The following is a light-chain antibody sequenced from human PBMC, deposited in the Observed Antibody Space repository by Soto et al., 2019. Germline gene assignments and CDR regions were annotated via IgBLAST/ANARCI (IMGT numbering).Light chain of an antibody. Sequence: ERVMTQSPATLSVSPGERATLSCRASQSVSGNLAWYQQKPGQAPRLLIYDASTRATGIPARFSGSGSGTDVTITISRREPEDFAVYYCQQRTDWPPWTFGQGTKVDIK. CDR2: DAS. CDR3: QQRTDWPPWT. CDR1: QSVSGN. V-gene: IGKV3-15*01. J-gene: IGKJ1*01.